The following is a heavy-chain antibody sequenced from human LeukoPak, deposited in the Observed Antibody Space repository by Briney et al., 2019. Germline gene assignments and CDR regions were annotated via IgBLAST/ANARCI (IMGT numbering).Heavy chain of an antibody. J-gene: IGHJ6*03. V-gene: IGHV1-69*05. CDR3: ARATLYTYPLPWFGELLSYYYMDV. CDR2: IIPIFGTA. CDR1: GYTLTSYG. Sequence: SVKVSCKASGYTLTSYGISWVRQAPGQGLEWMGRIIPIFGTANYAQKFQGRVTITTDESTSTAYMELSSLRSEDTAVYYCARATLYTYPLPWFGELLSYYYMDVWGKGTTVTVSS. D-gene: IGHD3-10*01.